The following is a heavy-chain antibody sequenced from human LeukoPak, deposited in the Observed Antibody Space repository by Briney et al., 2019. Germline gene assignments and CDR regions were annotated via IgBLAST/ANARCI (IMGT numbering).Heavy chain of an antibody. V-gene: IGHV4-38-2*02. CDR2: IYHSGST. CDR3: ARVEVGSSLFDY. J-gene: IGHJ4*02. D-gene: IGHD6-13*01. Sequence: PSETLSLTCTVSGYSISSGYYWGWIRQPPGKGLEWIGSIYHSGSTYYNPSLKSRVTISVDTSKNQFSLKLSSVTAADTAVYYCARVEVGSSLFDYWGQGTLVTVSS. CDR1: GYSISSGYY.